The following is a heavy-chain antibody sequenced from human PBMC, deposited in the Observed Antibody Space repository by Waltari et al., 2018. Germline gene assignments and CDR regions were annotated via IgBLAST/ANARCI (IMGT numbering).Heavy chain of an antibody. J-gene: IGHJ4*02. V-gene: IGHV3-33*08. CDR2: IWYEGSNK. CDR3: ARMVRGVIAFDY. D-gene: IGHD3-10*01. CDR1: GLTFCSSG. Sequence: QVQLVESGGGVVQPGRSLRLSCAASGLTFCSSGMHWVPQAPGKGLEWVAVIWYEGSNKYYADSVKGRFTISRDNSKNTLYLQMNSLRAEDTAMYYCARMVRGVIAFDYWGQGTLVTVSS.